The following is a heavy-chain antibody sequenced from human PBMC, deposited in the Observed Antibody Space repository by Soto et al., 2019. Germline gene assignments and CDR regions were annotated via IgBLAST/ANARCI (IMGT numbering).Heavy chain of an antibody. J-gene: IGHJ4*02. V-gene: IGHV4-30-2*01. Sequence: SETLSLTCAVSGGSISSGGYSWSWIRQPPGKGLEWIGYIYHSGSTYYNPSLKSRVTISVDRSKNQFSLKLSSVTAADTAVYYCARADYYGSGSYFDYWGQGTLVTVSS. D-gene: IGHD3-10*01. CDR3: ARADYYGSGSYFDY. CDR1: GGSISSGGYS. CDR2: IYHSGST.